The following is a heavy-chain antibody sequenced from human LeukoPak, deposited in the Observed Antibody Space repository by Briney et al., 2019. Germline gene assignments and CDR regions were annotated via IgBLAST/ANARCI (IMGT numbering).Heavy chain of an antibody. CDR1: GFTFSSYS. CDR3: ARIRYCSSTSCYPPSANYYYYGMDV. D-gene: IGHD2-2*01. Sequence: GGSLRLSCAASGFTFSSYSMTWIRQAPGKGLEWVSYISSSSSTIYYADSVKGRFTISRDNAKNSLYLQMNSLRAEDTAVYYCARIRYCSSTSCYPPSANYYYYGMDVWGQGTTVTVSS. V-gene: IGHV3-48*01. J-gene: IGHJ6*02. CDR2: ISSSSSTI.